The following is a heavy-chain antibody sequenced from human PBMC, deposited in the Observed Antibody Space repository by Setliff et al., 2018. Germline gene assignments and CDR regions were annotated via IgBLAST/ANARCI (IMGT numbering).Heavy chain of an antibody. Sequence: SVKVSCKASGGTFSIYDITWVRQAPGQGLEWMGGIIPISGSPNYAQEFQGRVTITTDESTSTAYMELSSLRSEDTAVYYCATIYDSSGHFYPDYWGQGTLVTVSS. CDR2: IIPISGSP. CDR3: ATIYDSSGHFYPDY. V-gene: IGHV1-69*05. D-gene: IGHD3-22*01. J-gene: IGHJ4*02. CDR1: GGTFSIYD.